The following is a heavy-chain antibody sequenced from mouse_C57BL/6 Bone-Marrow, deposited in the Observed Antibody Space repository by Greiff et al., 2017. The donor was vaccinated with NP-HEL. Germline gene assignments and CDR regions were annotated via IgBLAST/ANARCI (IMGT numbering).Heavy chain of an antibody. CDR1: GYTFTTYP. D-gene: IGHD2-4*01. CDR2: FHPYNDDT. J-gene: IGHJ1*03. CDR3: ARRNYDYDEYFDV. Sequence: QVQLKESGAELVKPGASVKMSCKASGYTFTTYPIEWMKQNHGKSLEWIGNFHPYNDDTTYNAKFKGKATLTVEKSSSTVYLELSRLTSDDSAVYYWARRNYDYDEYFDVWGTGTTVTVSS. V-gene: IGHV1-47*01.